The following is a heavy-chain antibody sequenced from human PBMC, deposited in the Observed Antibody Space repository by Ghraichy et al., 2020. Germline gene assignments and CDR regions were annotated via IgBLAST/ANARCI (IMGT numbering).Heavy chain of an antibody. CDR2: ISGSGGTT. J-gene: IGHJ4*02. CDR3: AREVGALDY. D-gene: IGHD1-26*01. Sequence: GGSLRLSCAASGFTFRSYAMSWVRQAPGKGLEWVSSISGSGGTTYYADSVKGRFTISRDNSKSTLSLQMNSLRAEDTAVYYCAREVGALDYWGQGTLVTVSS. V-gene: IGHV3-23*01. CDR1: GFTFRSYA.